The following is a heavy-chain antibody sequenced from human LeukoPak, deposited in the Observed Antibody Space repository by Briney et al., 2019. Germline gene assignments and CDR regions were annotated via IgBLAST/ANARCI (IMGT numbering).Heavy chain of an antibody. Sequence: GGSLRLSCAASGFTFSSYEMNWVRQAPGKGLEWVSYISSSGSTIYYADSVKGRFTISRDNAKNSLYLQMNSLRAEDTAVHYCARAKGLLWFGEGYYGMDVWGKGTTVTVSS. CDR1: GFTFSSYE. D-gene: IGHD3-10*01. CDR3: ARAKGLLWFGEGYYGMDV. CDR2: ISSSGSTI. V-gene: IGHV3-48*03. J-gene: IGHJ6*04.